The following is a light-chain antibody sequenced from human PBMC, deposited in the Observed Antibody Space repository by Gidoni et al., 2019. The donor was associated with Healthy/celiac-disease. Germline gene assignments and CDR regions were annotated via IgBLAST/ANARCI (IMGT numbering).Light chain of an antibody. V-gene: IGKV4-1*01. CDR2: WAS. CDR1: QSVLYSSNNKNY. J-gene: IGKJ1*01. CDR3: QQYYSTPRWT. Sequence: DIVMTQSPDSLAVSLGERATIDRGKSSQSVLYSSNNKNYLAWYQQKPGQPPKLLIYWASTRESGVPDRFSGSGSGTDFTLTISSLQAEDVAVYYCQQYYSTPRWTFGQGTKVEIK.